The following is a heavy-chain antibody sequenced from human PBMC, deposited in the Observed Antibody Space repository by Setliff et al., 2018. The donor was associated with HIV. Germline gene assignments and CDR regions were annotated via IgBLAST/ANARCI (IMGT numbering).Heavy chain of an antibody. Sequence: PSETLSLTCAVSGYSISSGYYWGWIRQPPGKGLEWIGSIYHSGSTHFNPSLKSRVTTSVEKSKNQFSLKLSSVTAADTAVYYCATMGRRGWFIDYWGQGTLVTVSS. J-gene: IGHJ4*02. CDR1: GYSISSGYY. CDR2: IYHSGST. D-gene: IGHD6-19*01. CDR3: ATMGRRGWFIDY. V-gene: IGHV4-38-2*01.